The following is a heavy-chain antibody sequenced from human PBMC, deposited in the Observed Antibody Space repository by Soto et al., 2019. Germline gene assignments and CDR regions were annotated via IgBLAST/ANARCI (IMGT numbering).Heavy chain of an antibody. J-gene: IGHJ4*02. CDR3: ARGVSYRWVY. Sequence: GSLRLSCAASGFTFSFYWMSWIRQPPGKGLEWIGYIYYSGSTNYNPSLKSRVTISVDTSKNQFSLELTSVAAADTAVYYCARGVSYRWVYWGQGTLVTVSS. V-gene: IGHV4-59*12. D-gene: IGHD3-16*02. CDR2: IYYSGST. CDR1: GFTFSFYW.